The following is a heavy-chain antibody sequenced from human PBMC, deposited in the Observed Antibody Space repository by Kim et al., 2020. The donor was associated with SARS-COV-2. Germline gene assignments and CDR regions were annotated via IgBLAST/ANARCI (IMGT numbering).Heavy chain of an antibody. V-gene: IGHV3-48*03. J-gene: IGHJ4*02. D-gene: IGHD4-4*01. CDR3: ARGPNYSPFDY. Sequence: ADPVGGRFTISRDNDKNSLYLQMNSLRAEDTAVYYCARGPNYSPFDYWGQGTLVTVSS.